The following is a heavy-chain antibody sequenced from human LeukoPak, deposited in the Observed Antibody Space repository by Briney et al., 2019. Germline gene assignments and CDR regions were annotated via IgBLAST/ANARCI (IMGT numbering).Heavy chain of an antibody. CDR1: GYSFTSYW. Sequence: RGESLRISCKGSGYSFTSYWISWVRQMPGKGLEWRGRIDPSDSYTNYSPYFQGHVTISADKSISTAYLQWSSLKASDTAMYYCARQAGGIAAAEDYWGQGTLVTVSS. CDR2: IDPSDSYT. J-gene: IGHJ4*02. V-gene: IGHV5-10-1*01. D-gene: IGHD6-13*01. CDR3: ARQAGGIAAAEDY.